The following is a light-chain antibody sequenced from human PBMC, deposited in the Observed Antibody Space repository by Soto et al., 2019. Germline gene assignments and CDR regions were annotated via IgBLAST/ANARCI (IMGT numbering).Light chain of an antibody. CDR1: QSVSNNY. Sequence: EIVLTQSPGTLSLSPGERATLSCRASQSVSNNYLAWYQQKPGQAPRLLIYGASNRATGIPARFSGSGSGTDFTLTITRLEPEDFAVYYCQQYGSSPPITFGQGTRLEIK. J-gene: IGKJ5*01. CDR3: QQYGSSPPIT. CDR2: GAS. V-gene: IGKV3-20*01.